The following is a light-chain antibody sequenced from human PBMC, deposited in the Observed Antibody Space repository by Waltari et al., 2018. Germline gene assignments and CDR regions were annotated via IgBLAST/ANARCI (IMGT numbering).Light chain of an antibody. Sequence: SYELTQPPSVSVSPGQTASITCSGDKLGDKYACWYQQKPGQSPVLVIYQDSKRPSGIPGRVSGSNSGNTATLTISGTQAMDEADYYCQAWDSSTAVVFGGGTKLTVL. CDR3: QAWDSSTAVV. V-gene: IGLV3-1*01. CDR2: QDS. CDR1: KLGDKY. J-gene: IGLJ2*01.